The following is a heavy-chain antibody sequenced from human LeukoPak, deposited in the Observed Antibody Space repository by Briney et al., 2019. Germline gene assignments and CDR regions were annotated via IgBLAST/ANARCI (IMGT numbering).Heavy chain of an antibody. V-gene: IGHV1-2*02. D-gene: IGHD2-21*01. J-gene: IGHJ2*01. Sequence: GASVKVSCKASGYTFTGYYMHWVRQAPGQGLEWMGWINPNSGGTNYAQKFQGRVTMTRDTSISTAYMELSRLRSDDTAVYYCATILAYCGGDCAGWYFDLWGRGTLVTVSS. CDR1: GYTFTGYY. CDR3: ATILAYCGGDCAGWYFDL. CDR2: INPNSGGT.